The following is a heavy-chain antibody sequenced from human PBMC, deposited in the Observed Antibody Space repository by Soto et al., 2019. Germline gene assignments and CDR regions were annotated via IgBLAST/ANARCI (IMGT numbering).Heavy chain of an antibody. CDR2: IYYSGST. Sequence: PSETLSLTCTVSGGSISSYYWNWIRQPPGKGLEWIGYIYYSGSTNYNPSLKSRVTISVDTSKNQFSLKLTSVTAADTAVYYWARYKGSGSNYFDYGGQGTLVTV. V-gene: IGHV4-59*01. CDR1: GGSISSYY. J-gene: IGHJ4*02. D-gene: IGHD3-10*01. CDR3: ARYKGSGSNYFDY.